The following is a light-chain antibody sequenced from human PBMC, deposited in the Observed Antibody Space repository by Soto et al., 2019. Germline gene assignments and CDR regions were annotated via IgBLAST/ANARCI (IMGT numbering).Light chain of an antibody. Sequence: QSVLTQPPSASGTPGQRVTISCSGSSSNIGSNTVNLYQQLPGTAPKLLIYSNNQRPSGVADRFSGYKAGTSASLAISGLPSEDAADYYCAAWDDSLNGGVFGGGTKLTVL. J-gene: IGLJ3*02. CDR1: SSNIGSNT. CDR3: AAWDDSLNGGV. CDR2: SNN. V-gene: IGLV1-44*01.